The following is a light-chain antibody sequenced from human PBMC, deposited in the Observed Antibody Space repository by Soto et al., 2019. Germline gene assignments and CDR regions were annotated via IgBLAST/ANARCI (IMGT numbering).Light chain of an antibody. Sequence: EIVMTQSPATVSVSPGERAALSCRASQSVSNNLAWYQQKPGQAPRLLLYGASTRATGIPARFSGSGSGTEFTLTISSLQSEDFAVYYCQQYNNWPPCTFGQGTKVDIK. V-gene: IGKV3-15*01. CDR3: QQYNNWPPCT. CDR1: QSVSNN. J-gene: IGKJ2*02. CDR2: GAS.